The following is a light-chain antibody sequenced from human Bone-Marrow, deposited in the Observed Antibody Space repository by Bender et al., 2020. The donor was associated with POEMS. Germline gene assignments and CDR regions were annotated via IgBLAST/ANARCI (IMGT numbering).Light chain of an antibody. V-gene: IGLV2-8*01. CDR3: SSYAGPNNLI. CDR2: DVT. J-gene: IGLJ2*01. CDR1: GSDIGAFDF. Sequence: QSALTQPPSVSGSPGQSVTISCTGSGSDIGAFDFVSWYQQLPGKAPKLIIFDVTERPSGVPDRFSGSKSGNTASLTVSGLQAEDEADYYCSSYAGPNNLIFGGGTQLTVL.